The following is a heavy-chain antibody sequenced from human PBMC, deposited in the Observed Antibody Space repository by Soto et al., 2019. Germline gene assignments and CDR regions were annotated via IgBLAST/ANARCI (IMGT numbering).Heavy chain of an antibody. CDR2: IRQDGSEK. Sequence: GSVRLSCAASGFTFSDYWMSWVRQAPGKGLEWVANIRQDGSEKDYVDSLKGRITISRDNGKNSLSLQMNSLRAEDTAVYYCARVARWNSHFDHSGQGTLVT. CDR1: GFTFSDYW. CDR3: ARVARWNSHFDH. D-gene: IGHD1-7*01. J-gene: IGHJ4*02. V-gene: IGHV3-7*04.